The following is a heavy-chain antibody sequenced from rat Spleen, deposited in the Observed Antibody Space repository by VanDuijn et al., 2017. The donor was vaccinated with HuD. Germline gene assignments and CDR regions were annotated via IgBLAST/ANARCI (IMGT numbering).Heavy chain of an antibody. V-gene: IGHV5-29*01. CDR1: GFTFSNYG. J-gene: IGHJ2*01. Sequence: EVQLVESGGGLVQPGRSMKLSCAASGFTFSNYGMAWVRQAPTKGLEWVATISYDGSSIYYRDSVKGRFTISRYNAKSTLYLQMDSLRSEDTATYYCARRYYGYGDYWGQGVMVTVSP. CDR2: ISYDGSSI. D-gene: IGHD1-7*01. CDR3: ARRYYGYGDY.